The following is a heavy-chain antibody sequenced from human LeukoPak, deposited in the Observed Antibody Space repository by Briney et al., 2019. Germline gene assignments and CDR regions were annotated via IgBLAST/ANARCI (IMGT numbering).Heavy chain of an antibody. CDR1: GYPFTTYG. V-gene: IGHV1-18*01. CDR3: ARTVGDRADP. CDR2: ISANNGNT. Sequence: ASVQLSCKVSGYPFTTYGSILVRQAPGLGLEWMGWISANNGNTKYGQKFQGRVTMTTDTTTETAYMELSSLRFDDTAIYYCARTVGDRADPWGQGSLVTVSS. D-gene: IGHD2-21*01. J-gene: IGHJ5*02.